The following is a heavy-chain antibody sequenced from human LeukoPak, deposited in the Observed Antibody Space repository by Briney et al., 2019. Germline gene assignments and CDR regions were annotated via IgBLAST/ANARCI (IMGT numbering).Heavy chain of an antibody. CDR2: ICENGYST. D-gene: IGHD5-18*01. CDR3: AKEESRHTDFDY. J-gene: IGHJ4*02. CDR1: GVTFSRYV. V-gene: IGHV3-23*01. Sequence: PGESLRLSCATSGVTFSRYVMTWVRQAPGGGGEWVSAICENGYSTYYADSVKGRFTISRDNFRNTLYLQMNSLRAEDAAIYYCAKEESRHTDFDYWGQGTLVTVSS.